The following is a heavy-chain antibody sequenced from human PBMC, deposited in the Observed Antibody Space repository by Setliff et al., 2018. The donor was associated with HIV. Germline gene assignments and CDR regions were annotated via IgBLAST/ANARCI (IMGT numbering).Heavy chain of an antibody. D-gene: IGHD2-15*01. CDR1: GDSITNNNFF. V-gene: IGHV4-31*01. Sequence: SETLSLTCTVSGDSITNNNFFWTWVRQDPGKGLERIGYIYFSGSATYNPSLKSPVSISVDTSKNQFYLKLSSVTAADTAVYYCARGRVFCNGDSCYHLDSWGQGILVTVSS. J-gene: IGHJ4*02. CDR3: ARGRVFCNGDSCYHLDS. CDR2: IYFSGSA.